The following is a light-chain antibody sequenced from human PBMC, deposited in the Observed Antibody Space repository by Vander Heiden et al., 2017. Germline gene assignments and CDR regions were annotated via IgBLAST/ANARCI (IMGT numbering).Light chain of an antibody. J-gene: IGLJ3*02. V-gene: IGLV4-69*01. CDR1: SGHSSYA. CDR2: LNSDGSH. CDR3: QTWGTGIRV. Sequence: QLVLTQSPSASAPLGASVKPTCTLSSGHSSYAIAWHQQQPEKGPRYLMKLNSDGSHNKGDGIPDRFSGSSSGAERYLTISSLQSEDAADYYCQTWGTGIRVFGGGTKLTVL.